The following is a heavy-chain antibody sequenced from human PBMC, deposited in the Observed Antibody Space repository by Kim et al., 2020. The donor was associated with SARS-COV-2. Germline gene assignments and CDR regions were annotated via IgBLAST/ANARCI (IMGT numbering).Heavy chain of an antibody. CDR3: AREPGLDRFGEIEDYGMDV. CDR1: GYTFTGYY. V-gene: IGHV1-2*04. CDR2: INPNSGGT. J-gene: IGHJ6*02. Sequence: ASVKVSCKASGYTFTGYYMHWVRQAPGQGLEWMGWINPNSGGTNYAQKFQGWVTMTRDTSISTAYMELSRLRSDDTAVYYCAREPGLDRFGEIEDYGMDVWGQGTTVTVSS. D-gene: IGHD3-10*01.